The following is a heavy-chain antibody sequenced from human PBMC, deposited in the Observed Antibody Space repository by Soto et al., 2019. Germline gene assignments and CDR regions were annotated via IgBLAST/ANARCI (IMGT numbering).Heavy chain of an antibody. V-gene: IGHV4-31*03. Sequence: QVQLQESGPGLVKPSQTLSLTCTVSGGSISSGGYYWSWILQHPGKGLEWIGYIYYSGSTYYNPSLKSRVTISVDTSKNQFSLKLSSVTAADTAVYYCAGGKTWGSYRRDFDYWGQGTLVTVSS. CDR3: AGGKTWGSYRRDFDY. CDR2: IYYSGST. CDR1: GGSISSGGYY. D-gene: IGHD3-16*02. J-gene: IGHJ4*02.